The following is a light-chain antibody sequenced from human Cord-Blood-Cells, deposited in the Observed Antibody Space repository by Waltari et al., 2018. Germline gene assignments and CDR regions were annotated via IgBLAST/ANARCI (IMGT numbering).Light chain of an antibody. J-gene: IGKJ2*01. CDR2: AAS. CDR1: QSISSY. Sequence: DIQMTQSPSSLSASVGDRVTITCRASQSISSYLNWYQQKPGKAPTLLIYAASSLQSGVTSRFSGSGSGTGFTLTISSLQPEDFATYYCQQSYSTPRTFGQGTKLEIK. CDR3: QQSYSTPRT. V-gene: IGKV1-39*01.